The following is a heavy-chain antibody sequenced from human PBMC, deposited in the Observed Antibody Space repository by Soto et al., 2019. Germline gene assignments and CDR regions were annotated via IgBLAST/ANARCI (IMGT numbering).Heavy chain of an antibody. CDR1: GGTFSSYV. V-gene: IGHV1-69*04. D-gene: IGHD5-12*01. CDR2: IIPILGIT. J-gene: IGHJ5*02. Sequence: GASVKVSCKASGGTFSSYVFSWVRQAPGQGLEWMGRIIPILGITNYAQKFEGRVTITADKSTSTAYMELSSLRSEDTAVYYCARASRDGYKLRSDPWGQGTLVTVSS. CDR3: ARASRDGYKLRSDP.